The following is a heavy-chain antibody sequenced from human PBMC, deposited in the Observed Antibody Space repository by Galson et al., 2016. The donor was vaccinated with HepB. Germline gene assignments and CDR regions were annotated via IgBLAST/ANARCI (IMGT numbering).Heavy chain of an antibody. D-gene: IGHD2-2*02. CDR1: GGTFSSFG. CDR3: ARDGCTDGICYTKKNFNYSYGLDV. CDR2: VIPMFGTP. J-gene: IGHJ6*02. V-gene: IGHV1-69*13. Sequence: SVKVSCKASGGTFSSFGISWVRQAPGQGLDWVGGVIPMFGTPHYAQKFQGRVTITADERTSTAYLELSSLRSEDTALYYCARDGCTDGICYTKKNFNYSYGLDVWGQGTTVTVTS.